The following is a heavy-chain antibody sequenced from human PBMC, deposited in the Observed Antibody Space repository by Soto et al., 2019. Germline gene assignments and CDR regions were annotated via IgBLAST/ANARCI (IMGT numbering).Heavy chain of an antibody. V-gene: IGHV1-3*01. CDR3: ARDLGGWPDY. J-gene: IGHJ4*02. Sequence: QVQLVQSGAEVKKPGASVKVSCKASGYTFTSYAMHWVRQAPGKRLEWMGWINAGIGNTKYSQKFQGRVTITRDTSASTAYMELSSLRSEDTAVYYCARDLGGWPDYWGQGTLVTVSS. D-gene: IGHD2-15*01. CDR1: GYTFTSYA. CDR2: INAGIGNT.